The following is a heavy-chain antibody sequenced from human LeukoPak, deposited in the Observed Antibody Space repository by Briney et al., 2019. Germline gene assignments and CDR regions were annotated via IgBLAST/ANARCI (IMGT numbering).Heavy chain of an antibody. CDR1: GYSISSGSY. CDR2: MYHSGST. Sequence: PSETLSLTCAVSGYSISSGSYWGWIRQPPGKGLEYIGSMYHSGSTYYNPSLKSRVTISVDMSKNQFSLNLRSVTAADTAVYYCARQSNTLIYPRQFASWGQGTQVTVSS. J-gene: IGHJ4*02. CDR3: ARQSNTLIYPRQFAS. V-gene: IGHV4-38-2*01. D-gene: IGHD2-8*01.